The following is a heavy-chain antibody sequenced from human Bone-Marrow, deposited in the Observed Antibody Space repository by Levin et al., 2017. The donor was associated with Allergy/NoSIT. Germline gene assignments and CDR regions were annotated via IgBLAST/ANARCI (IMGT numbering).Heavy chain of an antibody. D-gene: IGHD1-26*01. V-gene: IGHV3-7*01. CDR3: AREIIRGASDFDY. J-gene: IGHJ4*02. CDR2: IREDGRET. Sequence: GESLKISCAASGFTFNSYWMSWVRQAPGKGLEWVANIREDGRETNYVGSVKGRFTVSRDNAKNSLFLQMNSLRVEDTAVYYCAREIIRGASDFDYWGQGTLVTVSS. CDR1: GFTFNSYW.